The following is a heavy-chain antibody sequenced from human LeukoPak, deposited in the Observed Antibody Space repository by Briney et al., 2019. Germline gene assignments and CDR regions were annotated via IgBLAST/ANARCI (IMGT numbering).Heavy chain of an antibody. D-gene: IGHD3-3*01. CDR2: IYYSGST. CDR3: ARGYDFWSF. V-gene: IGHV4-59*01. Sequence: SETLSLTCTVSGDSISSYYWSWIRQPPGKGLEWIGYIYYSGSTNYNPSLKSRVTMSVDTSKNQFPLKVSSVTAADTAVYYCARGYDFWSFWGQGTLVTVSS. CDR1: GDSISSYY. J-gene: IGHJ4*02.